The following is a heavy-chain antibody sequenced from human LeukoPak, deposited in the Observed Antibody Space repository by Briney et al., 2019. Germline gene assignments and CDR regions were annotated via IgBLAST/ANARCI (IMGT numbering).Heavy chain of an antibody. D-gene: IGHD1-1*01. Sequence: GGSLRLSCAPSGFTFSSYAMHWVRQAPGKGLEWVAVISYDGSNKYYADSVKGRFTISRDNSKNTLYLQMNSLRAEDTALYYCARDLRKVEATKDYWGQGTLVTVSS. CDR3: ARDLRKVEATKDY. CDR1: GFTFSSYA. V-gene: IGHV3-30-3*01. J-gene: IGHJ4*02. CDR2: ISYDGSNK.